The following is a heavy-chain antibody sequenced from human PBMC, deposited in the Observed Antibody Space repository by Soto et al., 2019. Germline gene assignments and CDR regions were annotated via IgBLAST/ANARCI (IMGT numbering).Heavy chain of an antibody. CDR3: ARDLAYCSTSTCYFEADY. V-gene: IGHV1-18*01. J-gene: IGHJ4*02. Sequence: QVQLVQSGAEVEKPGASVKVSCKASGYTFTNYGISWVRQAPGQGLEWMGWISTYNGNTNYAQKLQGRVTMATDTSTSTVYMEMRSLRFDDTAVYYCARDLAYCSTSTCYFEADYWGQGTLVTVSS. CDR2: ISTYNGNT. CDR1: GYTFTNYG. D-gene: IGHD2-2*01.